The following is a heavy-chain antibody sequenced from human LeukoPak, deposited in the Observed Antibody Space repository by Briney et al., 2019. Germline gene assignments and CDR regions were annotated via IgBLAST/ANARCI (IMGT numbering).Heavy chain of an antibody. D-gene: IGHD3-10*01. V-gene: IGHV3-23*01. CDR3: AKDGRLWFGEKGAFDI. CDR1: GFTFSSYA. CDR2: ISGSGGST. J-gene: IGHJ3*02. Sequence: PGGSLRLSCAASGFTFSSYAMSWVRQAPGKGLEWVSAISGSGGSTYYADSVKGRFTISRDNSKNTLYLQMNSLRAEDTAVYYCAKDGRLWFGEKGAFDIWGQGTMVTVSS.